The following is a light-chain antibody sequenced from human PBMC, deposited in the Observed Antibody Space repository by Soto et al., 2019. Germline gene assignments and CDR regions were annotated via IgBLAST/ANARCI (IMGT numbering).Light chain of an antibody. CDR3: QQYGSSPLIS. CDR2: GAS. CDR1: QTVSITY. J-gene: IGKJ5*01. V-gene: IGKV3-20*01. Sequence: YPSTLPLSPGGSATLSCRARQTVSITYLTWYQQKPGQAPRLLIFGASKRATGIPDRFSGSGSGRDFTLTISGLEPEDFAVYYCQQYGSSPLISFGQGTRLEIK.